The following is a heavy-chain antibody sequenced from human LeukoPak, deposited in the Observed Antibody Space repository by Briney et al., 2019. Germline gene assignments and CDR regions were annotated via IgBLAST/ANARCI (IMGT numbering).Heavy chain of an antibody. CDR3: ARVGYSGSYSFDY. V-gene: IGHV3-48*04. D-gene: IGHD1-26*01. CDR1: GFTFSSYS. CDR2: ISSSSSTI. J-gene: IGHJ4*02. Sequence: SGGSLRLSCAASGFTFSSYSMNWVRQAPGKGLEWVSYISSSSSTIYYADSVKGRFTISRDNAKNSLYLQMNSLRAEDTAVYYCARVGYSGSYSFDYWGQGTLVTVSS.